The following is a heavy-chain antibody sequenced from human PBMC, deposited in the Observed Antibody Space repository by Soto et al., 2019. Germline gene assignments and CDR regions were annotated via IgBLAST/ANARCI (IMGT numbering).Heavy chain of an antibody. CDR2: ISSSSRYI. Sequence: EVQLVESGGGLVKPGGSLRLSCAASGFTFSSYSMNWVRQAAGKGLEWVSSISSSSRYIYYTDSVKGRFTISRDNAKNSLYLQMNSLRAEDTAVYYCARDPDYFWSCYCNFDYWGQGTLVTVSS. J-gene: IGHJ4*02. CDR1: GFTFSSYS. CDR3: ARDPDYFWSCYCNFDY. D-gene: IGHD3-3*01. V-gene: IGHV3-21*01.